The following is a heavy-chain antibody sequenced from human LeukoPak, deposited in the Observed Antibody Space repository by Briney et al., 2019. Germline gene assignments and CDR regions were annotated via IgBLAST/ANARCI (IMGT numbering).Heavy chain of an antibody. D-gene: IGHD2-2*01. Sequence: GRSLRLSCAASGFTFSSYGMHWVRQAPGKGLGWVAVISYDGSNKYYADSVKGRFTISRDNSKNTLYLQMNSLRAEDTAVYYCAKSVVPAAMLPPFDYWGQGTLVTVSS. CDR3: AKSVVPAAMLPPFDY. J-gene: IGHJ4*02. CDR2: ISYDGSNK. CDR1: GFTFSSYG. V-gene: IGHV3-30*18.